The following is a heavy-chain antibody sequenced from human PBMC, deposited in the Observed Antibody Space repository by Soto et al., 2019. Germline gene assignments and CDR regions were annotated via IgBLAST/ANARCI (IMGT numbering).Heavy chain of an antibody. CDR3: ARVSTIFGVVSNYYGMDV. CDR2: IIPIFGTA. Sequence: QVQLVQSGAEVKKPGSSVKVSCKASGGTFSSYAISWVRQAPGHGLEWMGGIIPIFGTANYAQKFQGRVTITADESTSTAYMELSSLRSEDTAVYYCARVSTIFGVVSNYYGMDVWGQGTTVTVSS. V-gene: IGHV1-69*01. CDR1: GGTFSSYA. D-gene: IGHD3-3*01. J-gene: IGHJ6*02.